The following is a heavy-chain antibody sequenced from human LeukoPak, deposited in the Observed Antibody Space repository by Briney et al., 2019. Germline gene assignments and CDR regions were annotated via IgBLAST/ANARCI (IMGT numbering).Heavy chain of an antibody. CDR3: AKDDRWLQFCC. J-gene: IGHJ4*02. Sequence: PGRSRRLSCAASGFTFSSYAMSWVRQAPGKGLEWVSAISGSGGSTYYADSVRGRLTISRDNSRNTLYLQVNSLRAEDTAVYYCAKDDRWLQFCCWGQGTLVTVSA. CDR2: ISGSGGST. D-gene: IGHD5-24*01. CDR1: GFTFSSYA. V-gene: IGHV3-23*01.